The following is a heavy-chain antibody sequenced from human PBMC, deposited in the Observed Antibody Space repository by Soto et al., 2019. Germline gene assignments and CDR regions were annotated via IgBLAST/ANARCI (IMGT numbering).Heavy chain of an antibody. J-gene: IGHJ5*02. CDR3: ARAFRDASHAVSYMFGFDP. D-gene: IGHD3-10*02. V-gene: IGHV4-30-2*01. Sequence: SETLSLTCPFSVGSNSSGGYFWSWIQQPPWNGLDWIGYIYHSGSTYYNPSLKSRVTISVDRSKNQFSLKLSSVTAEDTAVYYCARAFRDASHAVSYMFGFDPSGQGTL. CDR2: IYHSGST. CDR1: VGSNSSGGYF.